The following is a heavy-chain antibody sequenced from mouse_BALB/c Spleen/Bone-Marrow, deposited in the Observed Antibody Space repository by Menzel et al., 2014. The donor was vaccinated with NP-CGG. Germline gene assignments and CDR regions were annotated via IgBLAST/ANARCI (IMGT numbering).Heavy chain of an antibody. CDR1: GFTFSSFG. Sequence: EVKLMESGGGLVQPGGSRKLSCAASGFTFSSFGMHWVRQAPEKGLEWVAHISSGSSTIYYADTVKGRFTISRDNPKNTLFLQMTSLRSEDTAMYYCARSRGNYLYYAMDYWGQGTSVTVSS. CDR3: ARSRGNYLYYAMDY. V-gene: IGHV5-17*02. CDR2: ISSGSSTI. D-gene: IGHD2-1*01. J-gene: IGHJ4*01.